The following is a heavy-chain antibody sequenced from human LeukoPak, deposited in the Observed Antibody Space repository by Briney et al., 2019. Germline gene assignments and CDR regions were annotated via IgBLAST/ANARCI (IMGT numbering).Heavy chain of an antibody. D-gene: IGHD2-15*01. CDR3: ASLGYCSGGSCYHRDY. V-gene: IGHV3-21*01. Sequence: GGSLRLSCAASGFTFSSYSMNWVRQAPGKGLEWVSSISSSSSYIYYADSVKGRFTISRDNAKNSLYLQMNSLRAEDTAVYYCASLGYCSGGSCYHRDYWGQGTLVTVSS. J-gene: IGHJ4*02. CDR2: ISSSSSYI. CDR1: GFTFSSYS.